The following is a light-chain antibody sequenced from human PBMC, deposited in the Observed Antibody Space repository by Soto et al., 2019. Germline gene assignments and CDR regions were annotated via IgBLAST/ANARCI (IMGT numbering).Light chain of an antibody. CDR3: SSYAGRGNWV. J-gene: IGLJ3*02. CDR1: SSDVGGYNH. CDR2: EVS. Sequence: QSVLTQPPSASGSLGQSVTIPCTGTSSDVGGYNHVSWYQHHPGKAPKLMTYEVSERPSGVPDRFSGSKSGNTASLTVSGLQADDEADYYCSSYAGRGNWVFGGGTQLTVL. V-gene: IGLV2-8*01.